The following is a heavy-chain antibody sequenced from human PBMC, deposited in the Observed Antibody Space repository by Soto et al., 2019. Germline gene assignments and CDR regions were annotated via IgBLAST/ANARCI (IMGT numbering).Heavy chain of an antibody. CDR1: GFTVSSNY. Sequence: PGGSLRLSCAASGFTVSSNYMSWVRQAPGKGLEWVSVIYSGGSTYYADSVKGRFTISRDNSKNTLYLQMNSLRAEDTAVYYCASPSYGSGSYYNARPYYGMDVWGQGTTVTVSS. J-gene: IGHJ6*02. V-gene: IGHV3-53*01. D-gene: IGHD3-10*01. CDR3: ASPSYGSGSYYNARPYYGMDV. CDR2: IYSGGST.